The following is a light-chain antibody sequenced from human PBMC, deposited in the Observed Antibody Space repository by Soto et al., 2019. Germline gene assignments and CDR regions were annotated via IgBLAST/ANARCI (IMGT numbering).Light chain of an antibody. CDR1: SSDIGGYNY. Sequence: QSALTQPASVSGSPGQSITISCTGTSSDIGGYNYVSWYQQHPGIVPKLMIFDVSSRPSGVSHRFSGSKSGNTASLTISGLQAEDEADYYCSSYTSSNTLVFGGGTQLTVL. CDR2: DVS. V-gene: IGLV2-14*03. J-gene: IGLJ2*01. CDR3: SSYTSSNTLV.